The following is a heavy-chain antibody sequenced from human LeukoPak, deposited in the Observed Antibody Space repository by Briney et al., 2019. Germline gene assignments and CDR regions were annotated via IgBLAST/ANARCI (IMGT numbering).Heavy chain of an antibody. CDR3: ARGPPRGKYYYMDV. CDR2: IGTASDT. V-gene: IGHV3-13*01. D-gene: IGHD1-26*01. CDR1: GFTFSSFD. Sequence: GGSLGFSCAASGFTFSSFDMHWVRQPTGQGLEWVSTIGTASDTYYPGSVEGRFTLSRDSAKNSLYLQMNSLTAGDTAVYYCARGPPRGKYYYMDVWGKGTTVTVSS. J-gene: IGHJ6*03.